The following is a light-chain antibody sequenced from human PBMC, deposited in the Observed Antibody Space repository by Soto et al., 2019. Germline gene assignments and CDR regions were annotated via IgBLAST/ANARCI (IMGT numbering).Light chain of an antibody. CDR2: DVS. CDR3: SSYTSSSTPYV. CDR1: SGDVGGYNY. J-gene: IGLJ1*01. V-gene: IGLV2-14*01. Sequence: QAVLTQPSPLSGSPGQSITISCPGNSGDVGGYNYVSWYQQHPGKAPKLMIYDVSNRPSGVSNRFSGSKSGNTASLTISGLQAEDEADYYCSSYTSSSTPYVFGTGTKVTVL.